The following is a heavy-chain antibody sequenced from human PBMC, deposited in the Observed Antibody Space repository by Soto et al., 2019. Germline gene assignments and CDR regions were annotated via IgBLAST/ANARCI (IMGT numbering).Heavy chain of an antibody. V-gene: IGHV4-34*09. CDR3: ARIPTFGEVVDAFDI. CDR2: INHSGST. D-gene: IGHD3-16*02. Sequence: PSETLSLTCAVYGGSFSGYYWSWIRQPPGKGLEWIGEINHSGSTNYNPSLKSRITISVDTFKNQLSLKLTSVTAADTAVYYCARIPTFGEVVDAFDIWGQGTMVTVSS. J-gene: IGHJ3*02. CDR1: GGSFSGYY.